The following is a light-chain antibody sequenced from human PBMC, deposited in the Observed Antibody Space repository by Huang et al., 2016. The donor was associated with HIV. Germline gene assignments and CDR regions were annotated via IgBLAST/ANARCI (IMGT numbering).Light chain of an antibody. J-gene: IGKJ4*01. CDR2: AAS. CDR3: QQLNSYPLT. CDR1: QGISSY. V-gene: IGKV1-9*01. Sequence: IQLTQSPSSRSSSAVDSVHISCRASQGISSYLAWYQQKPGKAPKLLTYAASTLQNLVPSTFSGSSSESMFTLTITSLQPEDFATYYCQQLNSYPLTFGEGTKVEIK.